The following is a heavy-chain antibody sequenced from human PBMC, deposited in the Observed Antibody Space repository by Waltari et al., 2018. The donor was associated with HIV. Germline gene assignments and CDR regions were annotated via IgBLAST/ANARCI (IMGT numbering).Heavy chain of an antibody. CDR2: FWSDGAEI. V-gene: IGHV3-33*01. J-gene: IGHJ4*02. CDR3: ARGYSSSRWIPLYH. D-gene: IGHD6-6*01. CDR1: GFTLSNFA. Sequence: QVQLVEAGGGVVQPGTSLTLSRAVSGFTLSNFAIHWVRQSPGKRLEWLAVFWSDGAEISYADSVKGRFTISKDSSQKTLYLHLTSLRAEDTALYYCARGYSSSRWIPLYHWGRGTLVTVSS.